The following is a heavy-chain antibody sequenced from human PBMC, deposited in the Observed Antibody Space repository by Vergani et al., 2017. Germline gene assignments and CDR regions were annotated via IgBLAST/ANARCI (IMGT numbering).Heavy chain of an antibody. V-gene: IGHV4-34*01. Sequence: QVQLQQWGAGLLKPSETLSLTCAVYGGSFSGYYWSWIRQPPGKGLEWIGEINHSGSTNYNPSLKSRVTISVDTSKNQFSLKLSSVTAADTAVYYCARPGGYCRSTSCRYYYYYYGMDVWGQGTTVTVSS. CDR2: INHSGST. CDR3: ARPGGYCRSTSCRYYYYYYGMDV. J-gene: IGHJ6*02. CDR1: GGSFSGYY. D-gene: IGHD2-2*01.